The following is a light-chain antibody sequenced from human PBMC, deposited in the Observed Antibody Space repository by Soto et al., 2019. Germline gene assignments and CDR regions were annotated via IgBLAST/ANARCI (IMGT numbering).Light chain of an antibody. Sequence: QSVLTQPASVSASPGQSIALSCTGTDSDIGGYDHVSWYQQHPGKAPKLLIYDVTNRPSGVSSRFSGSKAGRTASLTISGLQTEDEDDYYCSSHTSSTALVFGTGTKVTVL. V-gene: IGLV2-14*03. CDR3: SSHTSSTALV. CDR2: DVT. J-gene: IGLJ1*01. CDR1: DSDIGGYDH.